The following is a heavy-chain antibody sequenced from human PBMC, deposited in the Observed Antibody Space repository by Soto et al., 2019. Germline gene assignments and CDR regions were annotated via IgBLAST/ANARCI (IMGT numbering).Heavy chain of an antibody. CDR1: GFTFSSYG. J-gene: IGHJ5*02. CDR3: ARDGATFYFDTSGARWFDP. Sequence: GGSLRLSCAASGFTFSSYGMHWVRQAPGKGLEWVALISFDGSTKDYAESVKGRFTISRDNSQNTLYLQMNSLRADDTAVYYCARDGATFYFDTSGARWFDPWGQGTLVTVSS. V-gene: IGHV3-33*01. CDR2: ISFDGSTK. D-gene: IGHD3-22*01.